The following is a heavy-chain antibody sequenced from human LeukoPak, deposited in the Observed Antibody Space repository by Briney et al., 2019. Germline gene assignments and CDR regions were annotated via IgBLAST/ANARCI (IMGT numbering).Heavy chain of an antibody. CDR3: ARVGDVVVTAIGY. CDR2: ISYDGSNK. Sequence: GGSLRLSCAASGFTFSSYAMHWVRQAPGKGLEWVAVISYDGSNKYYADSVKGRFTISRDNSKNTLYLQMNSLRAEDTAVYYCARVGDVVVTAIGYWGQGTLVTVSS. CDR1: GFTFSSYA. J-gene: IGHJ4*02. V-gene: IGHV3-30-3*01. D-gene: IGHD2-21*02.